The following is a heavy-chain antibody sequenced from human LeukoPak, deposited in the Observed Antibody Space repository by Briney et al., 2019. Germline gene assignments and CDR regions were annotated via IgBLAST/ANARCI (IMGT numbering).Heavy chain of an antibody. Sequence: PSETLSLTCAVYGGSFSGYYWSWIRQPPGKGLEWIGEINHSGSTNYNPSLKSRVTISVDTSKNQFSLKLSSVTAADTAGYYCATNTAMLRYFDYWGQGTLVTVSS. J-gene: IGHJ4*02. CDR2: INHSGST. CDR3: ATNTAMLRYFDY. CDR1: GGSFSGYY. D-gene: IGHD5-18*01. V-gene: IGHV4-34*01.